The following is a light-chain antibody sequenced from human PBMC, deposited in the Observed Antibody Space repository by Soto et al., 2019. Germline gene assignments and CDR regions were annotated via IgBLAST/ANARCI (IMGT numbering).Light chain of an antibody. J-gene: IGKJ4*01. Sequence: SVVMQRRGTLALSAGKRAILSGRATQRVTSSNLAWYQQKPGQAPRLLIHGAPTRATGIPDRFSGSGSGTDFTLTVSRLEPEDSAVYYCQQYDSSPLTFGGGTKVDLK. CDR2: GAP. CDR3: QQYDSSPLT. V-gene: IGKV3-20*01. CDR1: QRVTSSN.